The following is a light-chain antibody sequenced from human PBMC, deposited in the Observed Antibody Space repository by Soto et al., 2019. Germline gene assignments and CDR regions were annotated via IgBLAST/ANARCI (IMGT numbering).Light chain of an antibody. Sequence: ESMLTQSPGTLSLSPGERATLSCRASQSVSTRYLAWHQQKPGQAPRLLIYGASIRDTGIPDRFSGSGSGTDFTLTISRLEHEDFAVYYCHQFGSSPPAFTFGQGTKLEI. V-gene: IGKV3-20*01. J-gene: IGKJ2*01. CDR1: QSVSTRY. CDR2: GAS. CDR3: HQFGSSPPAFT.